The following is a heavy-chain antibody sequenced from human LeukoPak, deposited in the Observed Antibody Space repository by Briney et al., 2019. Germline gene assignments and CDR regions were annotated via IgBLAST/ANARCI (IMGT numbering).Heavy chain of an antibody. D-gene: IGHD6-13*01. V-gene: IGHV5-51*01. Sequence: GESLKISCKGSGFSFSYYWIVWVRQMPGKGLEWLGIVYPGDSDTRYSPSFQGQVTISADKSISTAYLQWNSLKASDTAMYYCAKSDHGGYSTNWFFENWGQGTPVTVSS. CDR3: AKSDHGGYSTNWFFEN. CDR2: VYPGDSDT. J-gene: IGHJ4*02. CDR1: GFSFSYYW.